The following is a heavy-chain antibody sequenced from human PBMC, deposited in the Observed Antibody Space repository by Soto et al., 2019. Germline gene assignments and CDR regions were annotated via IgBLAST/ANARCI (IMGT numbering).Heavy chain of an antibody. J-gene: IGHJ1*01. V-gene: IGHV3-30*18. CDR2: ISYDGSNK. CDR3: AKEYCGGDCQSEYFQH. CDR1: GFTFSSYG. D-gene: IGHD2-21*02. Sequence: QVQLVESGGGVVQPGRSLRLSCAASGFTFSSYGMHWVRQAPGKGLEWVAVISYDGSNKYYADSVEGRFTISRDNSKNTLYLQMNSLRAEDTAVYYCAKEYCGGDCQSEYFQHWGQGTLVTVSS.